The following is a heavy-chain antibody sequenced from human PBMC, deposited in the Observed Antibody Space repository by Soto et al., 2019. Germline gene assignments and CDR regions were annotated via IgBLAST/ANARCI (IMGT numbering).Heavy chain of an antibody. D-gene: IGHD2-15*01. CDR3: ARDTAPTPVETPYYFDY. V-gene: IGHV1-69*04. CDR2: IIPILGIA. J-gene: IGHJ4*02. CDR1: GGTFSSYT. Sequence: ASVKVSCKASGGTFSSYTISWVRQAPGQGLEWMGRIIPILGIANYAQKFQGRVTITADKSTSTAYMELSSLRSEDTAVYYCARDTAPTPVETPYYFDYWGQGTLVTVSS.